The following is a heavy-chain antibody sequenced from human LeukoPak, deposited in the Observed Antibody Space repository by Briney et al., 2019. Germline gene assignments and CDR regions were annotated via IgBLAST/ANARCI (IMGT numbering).Heavy chain of an antibody. J-gene: IGHJ4*02. D-gene: IGHD3-22*01. CDR2: IYTSGST. CDR3: AGLRYYYDSSGPYYFDY. CDR1: GGSISSGSYD. Sequence: PSETLSLTCTVSGGSISSGSYDSSWIRQPAGKGLEWIGRIYTSGSTNYNPSLKSRVTISVDTSKNQFSLKLSSVTAADTAVYYCAGLRYYYDSSGPYYFDYWGQGTLVTVSS. V-gene: IGHV4-61*02.